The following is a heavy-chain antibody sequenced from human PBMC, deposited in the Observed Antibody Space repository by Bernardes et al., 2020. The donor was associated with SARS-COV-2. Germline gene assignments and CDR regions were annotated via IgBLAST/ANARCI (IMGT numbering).Heavy chain of an antibody. J-gene: IGHJ5*02. CDR2: VSISGSSI. Sequence: GVSLRLSCAACGFIQSRYEVNCVRQATGKGLEGVAYVSISGSSIYYADSVRRRFTISRDNAKNLMYLQMNSLRSEDTAVYYCARSLQALTWGQGTLVTVSS. CDR3: ARSLQALT. CDR1: GFIQSRYE. D-gene: IGHD3-9*01. V-gene: IGHV3-48*03.